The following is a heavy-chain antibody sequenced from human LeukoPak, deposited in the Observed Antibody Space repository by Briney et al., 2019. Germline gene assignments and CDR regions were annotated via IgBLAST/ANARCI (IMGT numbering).Heavy chain of an antibody. V-gene: IGHV3-13*01. J-gene: IGHJ4*02. D-gene: IGHD1-1*01. Sequence: GGSLRLSCAASGFTLTNYAMHWVRQPAGEGLEWASALGTAGDTFYPGSVKGRFSISRDNAKKSLFLQMNSLRVEDTAIYYCARQSTPHGNFDYWGQGTLVTVSS. CDR2: LGTAGDT. CDR3: ARQSTPHGNFDY. CDR1: GFTLTNYA.